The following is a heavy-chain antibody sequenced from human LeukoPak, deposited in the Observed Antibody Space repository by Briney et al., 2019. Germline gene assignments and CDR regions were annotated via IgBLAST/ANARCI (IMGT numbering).Heavy chain of an antibody. CDR3: AGSYYYSSGYYSPTALYFDY. CDR1: VGSISSYY. V-gene: IGHV4-59*12. D-gene: IGHD3-22*01. J-gene: IGHJ4*02. Sequence: PSETLSLTYTVSVGSISSYYWSWIPQPPTKGLEGIGYIYYSGSPNYNPSLKSQVTISLDTPKNQFPLELGSVTAGGTAVYLCAGSYYYSSGYYSPTALYFDYWGQGTLVTVSS. CDR2: IYYSGSP.